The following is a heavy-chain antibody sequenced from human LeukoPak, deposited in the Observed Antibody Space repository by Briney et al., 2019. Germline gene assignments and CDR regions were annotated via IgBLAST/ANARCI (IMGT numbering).Heavy chain of an antibody. CDR3: PKPCYYDSSGPDLNFDY. J-gene: IGHJ4*02. V-gene: IGHV3-23*01. CDR2: ISGSGGST. Sequence: PGRSLRLSCAASGFTFSNYAMNWVGQAPGKGREGVSGISGSGGSTYYADAVRGRFTIPRDNSKNTLYLQMNSLTAADTAAYYCPKPCYYDSSGPDLNFDYWGQGTLVTVSS. CDR1: GFTFSNYA. D-gene: IGHD3-22*01.